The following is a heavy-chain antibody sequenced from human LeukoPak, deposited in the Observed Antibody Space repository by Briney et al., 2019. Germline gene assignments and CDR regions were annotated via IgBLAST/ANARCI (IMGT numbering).Heavy chain of an antibody. D-gene: IGHD3-9*01. CDR2: ISWDSGSQ. CDR1: GFSLDDYA. Sequence: SLPLSCVGSGFSLDDYAMHWVRQVPGKGLEGVSSISWDSGSQAYADSVRGRFTISRDNAKNSLYRQMNSLRPEDTAFYYFIKDMGFDLLKDAFHIWGQGTLVTVSS. J-gene: IGHJ3*02. V-gene: IGHV3-9*01. CDR3: IKDMGFDLLKDAFHI.